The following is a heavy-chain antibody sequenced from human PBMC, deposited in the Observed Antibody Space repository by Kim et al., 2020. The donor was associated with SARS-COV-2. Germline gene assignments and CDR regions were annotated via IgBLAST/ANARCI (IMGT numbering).Heavy chain of an antibody. V-gene: IGHV4-34*01. CDR3: ARGKVETATISWGLYDTYYYMDV. CDR1: GASFSGHD. D-gene: IGHD3-16*01. Sequence: SQTLSLTCGVKGASFSGHDWRWIRQAPGKGPEWIGEINHSGSTIYNPSLKSRVTISFDTSANQFSLRVTSVTAADTGVYYCARGKVETATISWGLYDTYYYMDVWGKGTTVAVSS. J-gene: IGHJ6*03. CDR2: INHSGST.